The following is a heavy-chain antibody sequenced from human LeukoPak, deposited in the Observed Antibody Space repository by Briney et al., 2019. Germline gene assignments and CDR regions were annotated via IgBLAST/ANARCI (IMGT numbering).Heavy chain of an antibody. CDR2: ISYDGSNK. J-gene: IGHJ4*02. V-gene: IGHV3-30*03. CDR3: ATPDVPHDY. CDR1: GFTFSSYG. Sequence: GGSLRLSCAASGFTFSSYGMHWVRQAPGKGLEWVAVISYDGSNKYYADSVKGRFTISRDNSKNTLYLQMNSLRAEDTAVYYCATPDVPHDYWGQGTLVTVSS. D-gene: IGHD2-2*01.